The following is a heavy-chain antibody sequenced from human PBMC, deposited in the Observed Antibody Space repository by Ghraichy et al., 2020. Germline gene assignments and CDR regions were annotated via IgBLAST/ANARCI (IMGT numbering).Heavy chain of an antibody. CDR1: GGSISSYY. CDR3: ARDREGGDSSGYFSYYYYYGMDV. CDR2: IYTSGST. Sequence: SETLSLTCTVSGGSISSYYWSWIRQPAGKGLEWIGRIYTSGSTNYNPSLKSRVTMSVDTSKNQFSLKLSSVTAADTAVYYCARDREGGDSSGYFSYYYYYGMDVWGQGTTVTVSS. D-gene: IGHD3-22*01. V-gene: IGHV4-4*07. J-gene: IGHJ6*02.